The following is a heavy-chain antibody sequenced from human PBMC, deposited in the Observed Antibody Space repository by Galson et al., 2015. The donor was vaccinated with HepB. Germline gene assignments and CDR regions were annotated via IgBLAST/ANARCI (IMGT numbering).Heavy chain of an antibody. J-gene: IGHJ4*02. V-gene: IGHV3-23*01. CDR3: GTGGVRTRFDY. CDR1: GITFSSYA. CDR2: ISGNSGST. Sequence: SLRLSCAASGITFSSYAMSWVRQAPGKGLEWVSTISGNSGSTYYAGSVKGRFTLSRDNSKNTLYLQMNSLRAEDTAVYYCGTGGVRTRFDYWGQGTLVTVSS. D-gene: IGHD1-14*01.